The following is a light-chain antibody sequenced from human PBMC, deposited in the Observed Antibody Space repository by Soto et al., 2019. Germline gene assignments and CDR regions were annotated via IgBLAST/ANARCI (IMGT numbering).Light chain of an antibody. J-gene: IGKJ1*01. CDR3: QQYGGYAWT. Sequence: DIQMTQSPSTLSASVGDRVTITCRASQTISHWLAWYQQKPGKAPNLLIYGVSNLASGVPSRFSGTGSGTEFNLTLSSLRPDDFATYDCQQYGGYAWTFGHGTKVEIK. CDR2: GVS. V-gene: IGKV1-5*03. CDR1: QTISHW.